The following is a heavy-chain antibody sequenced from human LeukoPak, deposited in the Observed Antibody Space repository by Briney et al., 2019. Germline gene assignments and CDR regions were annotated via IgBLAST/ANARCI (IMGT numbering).Heavy chain of an antibody. CDR3: ATLTMHGVNPTYYYYYMDV. Sequence: AASVKVSCKVSGYTLTELSMHWVRQAPGKGLEWMGGFDPEDGETIYAQKFQGRATMTEDTSTDTAYMELSSLRSEDTAVYYCATLTMHGVNPTYYYYYMDVWGKGTTVTVSS. V-gene: IGHV1-24*01. CDR1: GYTLTELS. D-gene: IGHD3-3*01. CDR2: FDPEDGET. J-gene: IGHJ6*03.